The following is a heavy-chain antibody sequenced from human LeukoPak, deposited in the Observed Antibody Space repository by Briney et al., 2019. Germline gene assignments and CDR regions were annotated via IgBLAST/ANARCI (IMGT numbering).Heavy chain of an antibody. CDR1: GYTFTSFG. CDR2: ISTYNGNT. J-gene: IGHJ4*02. D-gene: IGHD6-19*01. V-gene: IGHV1-18*01. Sequence: GASVKVSCKASGYTFTSFGISWVRQAPGQRLEWLGWISTYNGNTNYAQKFKGRVTMTADTSTSTAYMELRSLRSDDTAVYYCARDALAVAPLDYWGEGTLVSVSS. CDR3: ARDALAVAPLDY.